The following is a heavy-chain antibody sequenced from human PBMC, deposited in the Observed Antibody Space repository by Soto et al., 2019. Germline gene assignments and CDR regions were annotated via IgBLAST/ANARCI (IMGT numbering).Heavy chain of an antibody. V-gene: IGHV4-34*01. Sequence: PSETLSLTCVVYGGSFSGYYWNWIRQPPGKGLEWIGEINHSGDTSYNPSLESRVTISVDTSKNQFSLNVRSVTAADTAVYYCARGQYYYDSSGYDYWGQGTLVTVSS. J-gene: IGHJ4*02. CDR2: INHSGDT. D-gene: IGHD3-22*01. CDR3: ARGQYYYDSSGYDY. CDR1: GGSFSGYY.